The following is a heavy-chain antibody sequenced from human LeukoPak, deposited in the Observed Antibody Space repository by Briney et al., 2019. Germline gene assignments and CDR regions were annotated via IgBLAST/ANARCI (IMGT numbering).Heavy chain of an antibody. D-gene: IGHD6-19*01. Sequence: GGSLRLSCAASGFTFSSYSMNWVRQAPGKGLEWVSSISSSSSYIYYADSVKGRFTISRDNAKNSLYVQMNSLRAEDTAVYYCARGRAHELHSGWYLPFDSWGQGTLVTVSS. CDR2: ISSSSSYI. V-gene: IGHV3-21*01. CDR3: ARGRAHELHSGWYLPFDS. CDR1: GFTFSSYS. J-gene: IGHJ4*02.